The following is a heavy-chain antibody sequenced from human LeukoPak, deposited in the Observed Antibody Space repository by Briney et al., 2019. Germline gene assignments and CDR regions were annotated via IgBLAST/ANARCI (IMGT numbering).Heavy chain of an antibody. V-gene: IGHV3-23*01. Sequence: GGSLRLSCAASGITFSSYAMSWVRQAPGKGLEWVSVISGSGVRTYYADSVKGRFTISRDNSKNTLYLQMNSLRAEDTAVYYCAKEKTMHIVVVTADYWGQGTLVTVSS. CDR1: GITFSSYA. D-gene: IGHD2-21*02. CDR3: AKEKTMHIVVVTADY. CDR2: ISGSGVRT. J-gene: IGHJ4*02.